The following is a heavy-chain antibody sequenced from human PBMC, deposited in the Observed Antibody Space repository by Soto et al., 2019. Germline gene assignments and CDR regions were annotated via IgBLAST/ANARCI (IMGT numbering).Heavy chain of an antibody. V-gene: IGHV4-39*01. D-gene: IGHD6-13*01. CDR1: GGSISSSSYY. CDR3: ARHSIGIAARYFDS. CDR2: IYYSGST. Sequence: QLQLQESGPGLVKPSETLSLTCTVSGGSISSSSYYWGWIRQPPGKGLEWIGSIYYSGSTYYNPSLKSRVTISVDTSKNQFSLKLSSVTAADTAVYYCARHSIGIAARYFDSWGQGTLVTVSS. J-gene: IGHJ4*02.